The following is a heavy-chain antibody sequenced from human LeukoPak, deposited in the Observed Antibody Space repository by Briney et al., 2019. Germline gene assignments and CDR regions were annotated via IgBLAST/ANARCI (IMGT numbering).Heavy chain of an antibody. J-gene: IGHJ5*02. CDR2: IIPIFGTA. V-gene: IGHV1-69*13. Sequence: ASVKVSCKASGGTFSSYAISWVRQAPGQGLEWMGGIIPIFGTANYAQKFQGRVTITADESTSTAYMELSSLRSEDAAVYYCARAAARGYSWFDPWGQGTLVTVSS. CDR1: GGTFSSYA. CDR3: ARAAARGYSWFDP. D-gene: IGHD3-16*01.